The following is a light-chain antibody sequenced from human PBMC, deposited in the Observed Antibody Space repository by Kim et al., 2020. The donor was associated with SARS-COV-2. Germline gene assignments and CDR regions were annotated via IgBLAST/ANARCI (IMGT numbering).Light chain of an antibody. Sequence: LSASVGDRVTITCRASQSISRWLAWYQQKPGKAPKLLISKVSNLQSGVPSRFSGSGSGTEFTLTISSLQPDDFATYYCQQFHSLYSFGQGTKLEI. J-gene: IGKJ2*03. V-gene: IGKV1-5*03. CDR3: QQFHSLYS. CDR2: KVS. CDR1: QSISRW.